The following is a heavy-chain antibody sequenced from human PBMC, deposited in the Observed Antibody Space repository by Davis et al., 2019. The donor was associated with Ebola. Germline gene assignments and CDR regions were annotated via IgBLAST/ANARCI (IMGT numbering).Heavy chain of an antibody. V-gene: IGHV4-34*01. D-gene: IGHD3-9*01. J-gene: IGHJ5*02. CDR1: GGSISSYY. Sequence: MPSETLSLTCTVSGGSISSYYWSWIRQPPGKGLEWIGEINHSGSTNYNPSLKSRVTISVDTSKNQFSLKLSSVTAADTAVYYCARGLEGYDVLTGYRQVVWFDPWGQGTLVTVSS. CDR3: ARGLEGYDVLTGYRQVVWFDP. CDR2: INHSGST.